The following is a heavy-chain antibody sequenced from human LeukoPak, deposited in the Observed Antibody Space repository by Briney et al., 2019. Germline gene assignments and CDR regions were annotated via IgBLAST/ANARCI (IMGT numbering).Heavy chain of an antibody. CDR3: ARENFDYGSESYDY. CDR1: AASISSYC. V-gene: IGHV4-59*01. D-gene: IGHD3-10*01. CDR2: IYYSGST. Sequence: SETLSLTCAVSAASISSYCWSWIRHPPRGGMEWIGYIYYSGSTNYNPSLKSRVTISVDTSKNQLSLKLRSVTAADTAMYYCARENFDYGSESYDYWGQGTLVTVSS. J-gene: IGHJ4*02.